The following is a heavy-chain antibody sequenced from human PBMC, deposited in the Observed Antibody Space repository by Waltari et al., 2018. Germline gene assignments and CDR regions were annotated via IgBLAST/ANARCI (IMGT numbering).Heavy chain of an antibody. CDR3: ARLSNWAGDY. CDR2: IISDGSST. J-gene: IGHJ4*02. Sequence: EVQLVESGGGLVQTGGSLRLAWAASGFTFSNHWTYGVRQAQGKGLVGVSRIISDGSSTTYADSVKGRFTISRDNAKNTLYLQMNSLRAEDTAVYYCARLSNWAGDYWGQGTLVTVSS. V-gene: IGHV3-74*01. CDR1: GFTFSNHW. D-gene: IGHD1-1*01.